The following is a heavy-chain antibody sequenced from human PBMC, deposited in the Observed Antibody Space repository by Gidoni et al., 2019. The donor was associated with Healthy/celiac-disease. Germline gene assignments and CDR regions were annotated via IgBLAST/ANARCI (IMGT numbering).Heavy chain of an antibody. Sequence: EVQLVESGGGLVQPGGSLRLSCAASGFTFSRYWMSWARQAPGKGLEWVANIKQDGSEKYYVDSVRGRFTISRDNAKKSLYLQMNSLRAEDTAVYYCARTRSEFFGVVTLGGMDVWGRGTTVTVSS. CDR1: GFTFSRYW. V-gene: IGHV3-7*01. J-gene: IGHJ6*02. D-gene: IGHD3-3*01. CDR2: IKQDGSEK. CDR3: ARTRSEFFGVVTLGGMDV.